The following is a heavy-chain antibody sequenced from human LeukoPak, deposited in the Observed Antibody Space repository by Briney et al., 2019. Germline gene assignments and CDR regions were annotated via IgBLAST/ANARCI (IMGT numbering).Heavy chain of an antibody. CDR1: GGSISSNNW. CDR3: ARVNIDNWHSCDY. CDR2: IYHSGSP. J-gene: IGHJ4*02. V-gene: IGHV4-4*02. Sequence: PSETLSLTCAVSGGSISSNNWWGWVRQPPGKGLEWIGEIYHSGSPNYNPCLKSRVTISVDKSRNHFSLNLSSVTAADTAVYYCARVNIDNWHSCDYWGQGTLVTVSS. D-gene: IGHD1-1*01.